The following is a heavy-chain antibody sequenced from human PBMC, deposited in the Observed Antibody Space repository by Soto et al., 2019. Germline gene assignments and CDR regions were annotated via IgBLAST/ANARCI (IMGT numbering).Heavy chain of an antibody. CDR1: GGSISSGGYC. J-gene: IGHJ6*02. D-gene: IGHD3-22*01. V-gene: IGHV4-31*03. Sequence: SETLSLTCTFSGGSISSGGYCLSWIRQHPGKGLEWIGYIYYSGSTYYNPSLKSRVTISVDTSKNQFSLKLSSVTAADTAVYYCASTFTYYYDSSGYYGPYYGMDVWGQGTTVTVSS. CDR2: IYYSGST. CDR3: ASTFTYYYDSSGYYGPYYGMDV.